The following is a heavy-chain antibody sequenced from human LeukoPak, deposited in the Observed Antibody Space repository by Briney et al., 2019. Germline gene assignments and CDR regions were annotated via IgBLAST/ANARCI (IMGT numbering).Heavy chain of an antibody. CDR3: ARSATWFGELGDFDY. V-gene: IGHV1-69*13. J-gene: IGHJ4*02. CDR1: GDTFSIYA. CDR2: IIPTFGPA. D-gene: IGHD3-10*01. Sequence: SVKVSCRASGDTFSIYAISWVRQAPGQGLEWMGGIIPTFGPANYAQKFQGRVTITADESTSTAYMELSSLRSEDTAVYYCARSATWFGELGDFDYWGQGTLVTISS.